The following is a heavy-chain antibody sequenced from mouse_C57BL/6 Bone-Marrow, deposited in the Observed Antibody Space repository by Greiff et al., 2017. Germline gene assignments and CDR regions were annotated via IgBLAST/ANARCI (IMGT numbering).Heavy chain of an antibody. CDR1: GYTFTSYG. J-gene: IGHJ2*01. V-gene: IGHV1-81*01. CDR3: ARDSSGYVDYFDY. D-gene: IGHD3-2*02. Sequence: QVQLQQSGAELARPGASVKLSCKASGYTFTSYGISWVKQRTGQGLEWIGEIYPRSGNTYYNEKFKGKATLTADKSSSTAYMERRSLTSEDSAVYFCARDSSGYVDYFDYWGQGTTLTVSS. CDR2: IYPRSGNT.